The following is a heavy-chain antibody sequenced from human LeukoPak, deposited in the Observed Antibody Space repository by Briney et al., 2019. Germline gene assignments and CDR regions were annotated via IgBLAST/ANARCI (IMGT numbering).Heavy chain of an antibody. Sequence: SQTLSLTCTVSGGSISSGGYYWSWIRQHPGKGLEWIGYIYYSGSTYYNPPLKSRVTISVDTSKNQFSLRLSSVTAADTAVYYCPRGASSTSYYGMDVWAKGTTVTVSS. V-gene: IGHV4-31*03. J-gene: IGHJ6*04. CDR1: GGSISSGGYY. CDR2: IYYSGST. CDR3: PRGASSTSYYGMDV.